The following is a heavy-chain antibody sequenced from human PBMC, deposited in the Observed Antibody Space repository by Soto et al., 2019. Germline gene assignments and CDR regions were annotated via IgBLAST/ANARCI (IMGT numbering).Heavy chain of an antibody. V-gene: IGHV4-34*01. Sequence: SETLSLTCAVYGGPFSGYYWSWIRQPPGKGLEWIGEINHSGSTNYNPSLKSRVTISVDTSKNQFSLKLSSVTAADTAVYYCARPGTTGYYSPRGYFDYWGQGTLVTVSS. J-gene: IGHJ4*02. D-gene: IGHD3-9*01. CDR1: GGPFSGYY. CDR3: ARPGTTGYYSPRGYFDY. CDR2: INHSGST.